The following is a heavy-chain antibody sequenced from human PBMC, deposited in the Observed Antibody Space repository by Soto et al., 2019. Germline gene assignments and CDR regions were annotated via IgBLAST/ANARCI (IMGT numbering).Heavy chain of an antibody. V-gene: IGHV1-3*01. CDR2: INAGNGNT. D-gene: IGHD2-21*01. J-gene: IGHJ4*02. CDR1: GYTFTSYA. Sequence: GASVKVSCKASGYTFTSYAMHWVRQAPGQRLEWMGWINAGNGNTKYSQKFQGRVTITRDTSASTAYMELSSLRSEVTAVYYCARSIVVVNAIDYWGQVTLVTVSS. CDR3: ARSIVVVNAIDY.